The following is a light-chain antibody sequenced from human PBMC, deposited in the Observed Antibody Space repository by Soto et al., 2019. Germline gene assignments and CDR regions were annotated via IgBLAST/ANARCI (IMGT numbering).Light chain of an antibody. CDR3: SSFVGNNNLV. V-gene: IGLV2-8*01. CDR2: EVS. CDR1: SSDVGGYNY. J-gene: IGLJ2*01. Sequence: QSVLTQPPSASGSPGQSVTISCTGTSSDVGGYNYVSWYQQHPGKAPKLMISEVSKRPSGVPDRFSGSKSGNTASLTVSGLQDEDEADYYCSSFVGNNNLVFGGGTKLTVL.